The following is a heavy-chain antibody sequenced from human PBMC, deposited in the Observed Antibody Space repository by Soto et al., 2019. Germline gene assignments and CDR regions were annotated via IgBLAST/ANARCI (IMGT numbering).Heavy chain of an antibody. J-gene: IGHJ6*02. CDR3: ARTSRAAAGTLYYYYYGMDV. V-gene: IGHV4-34*01. CDR2: INHSGST. Sequence: SETLSLTCAVYGGSFSGYYWSWIRQPPGKGLEWIGEINHSGSTNYNPSLKSRVTISVDTSKNQFSLKLSSVTAADTAVYYCARTSRAAAGTLYYYYYGMDVWGQGTTVTVSS. CDR1: GGSFSGYY. D-gene: IGHD6-13*01.